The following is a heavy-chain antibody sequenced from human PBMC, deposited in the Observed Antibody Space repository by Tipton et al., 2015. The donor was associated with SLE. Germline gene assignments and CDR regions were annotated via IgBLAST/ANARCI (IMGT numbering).Heavy chain of an antibody. CDR2: MNPNSGNT. CDR1: GYTFTSYD. CDR3: ARATRQVVAPSRNAFDI. J-gene: IGHJ3*02. V-gene: IGHV1-8*01. D-gene: IGHD2-15*01. Sequence: QLVQSGAEVKKPGASVKVSCKASGYTFTSYDINWVRQATGQGLEWMGWMNPNSGNTGYAQKFQGRVTMTRNTSISTAYMELSSRRSEDPAVYYCARATRQVVAPSRNAFDIWGQGTMVTASS.